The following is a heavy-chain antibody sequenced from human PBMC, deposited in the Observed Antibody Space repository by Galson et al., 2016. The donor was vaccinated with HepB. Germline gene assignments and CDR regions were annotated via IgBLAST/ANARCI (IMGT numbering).Heavy chain of an antibody. Sequence: SLRLSCAASGFVFSNFGLSWVRQAPGKGLEWVSAISGNGVRTYYADSVKGRFTISRDNSKNTLYLQVNSLRADDTAVYYCAEEVRSSSWFEDWGQGTLVTVSS. J-gene: IGHJ5*02. CDR2: ISGNGVRT. CDR3: AEEVRSSSWFED. V-gene: IGHV3-23*01. CDR1: GFVFSNFG. D-gene: IGHD6-13*01.